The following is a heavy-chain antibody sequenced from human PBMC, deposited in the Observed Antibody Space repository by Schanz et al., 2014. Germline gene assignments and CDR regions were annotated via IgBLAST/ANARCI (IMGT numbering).Heavy chain of an antibody. CDR2: IYYSGNT. J-gene: IGHJ5*02. CDR3: ARQNLGYCSSTDCKNWFDP. Sequence: QLQLQESGPGLVKPLETLSLTCTVSGGSISTSNHYWGWIRQPPGKGLEWIGSIYYSGNTYYNPSLRSGATISVATSKTHFSLKLTSVTAADTAVYYCARQNLGYCSSTDCKNWFDPWGQGTLVTVSS. V-gene: IGHV4-39*01. D-gene: IGHD2-2*01. CDR1: GGSISTSNHY.